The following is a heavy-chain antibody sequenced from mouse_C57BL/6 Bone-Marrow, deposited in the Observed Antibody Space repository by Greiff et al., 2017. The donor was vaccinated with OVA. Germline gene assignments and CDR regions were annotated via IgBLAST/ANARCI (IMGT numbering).Heavy chain of an antibody. CDR3: ARKRGLSGFDY. D-gene: IGHD3-1*01. CDR2: IDPSDSYT. Sequence: QVQLQQPGAELVKPGASVKLSCKASGYTFTSYWMQWVKQRPGQGLEWIGEIDPSDSYTNYNQKFKGKATLTVDTSSSTAYMQLSSLTSEDSAVYYCARKRGLSGFDYWGQGTTLTVSS. V-gene: IGHV1-50*01. J-gene: IGHJ2*01. CDR1: GYTFTSYW.